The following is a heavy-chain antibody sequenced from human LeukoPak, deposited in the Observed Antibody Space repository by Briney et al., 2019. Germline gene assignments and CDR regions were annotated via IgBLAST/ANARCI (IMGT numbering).Heavy chain of an antibody. CDR1: GFTFSTYA. V-gene: IGHV3-23*01. J-gene: IGHJ3*02. CDR2: ISGSGGST. D-gene: IGHD2-15*01. Sequence: GGSLRLSCAASGFTFSTYAMSWVSQAPGKGLEWVSAISGSGGSTYYADSVKGRFTISRDNSKNTLYLQMNSLRAEATALYYCAKEKVVDVIRAFDIWGQGTMVTVSS. CDR3: AKEKVVDVIRAFDI.